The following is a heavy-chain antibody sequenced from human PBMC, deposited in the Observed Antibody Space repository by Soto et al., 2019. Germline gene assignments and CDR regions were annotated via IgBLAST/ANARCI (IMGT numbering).Heavy chain of an antibody. CDR1: GFTFSSYA. CDR3: ASAAGANYDILTGYYYYYGMDV. Sequence: QVQLVESGGGAVQPGRSLRLSCAASGFTFSSYAMHWVRQAPGKGLEWVAVISYDGSNKYYADSVKGRFTISRDNSKNTLYLPMNSLRAEDTAVYYCASAAGANYDILTGYYYYYGMDVWGQGTTVTVSS. J-gene: IGHJ6*02. D-gene: IGHD3-9*01. V-gene: IGHV3-30-3*01. CDR2: ISYDGSNK.